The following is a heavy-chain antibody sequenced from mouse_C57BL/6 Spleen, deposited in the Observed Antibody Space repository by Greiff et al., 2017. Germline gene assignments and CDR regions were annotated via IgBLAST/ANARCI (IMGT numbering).Heavy chain of an antibody. J-gene: IGHJ4*01. D-gene: IGHD3-2*02. CDR3: ARSASSGYIDAMDY. Sequence: QVQLKQPGAELVRPGTSVKLSCKASGYTFTSYWMHWVKQRPGQGLEWVGVIDPSDSYTNYNQKFKGKATLTVDTSSSTAYMQLSSLTSEDSAVYYCARSASSGYIDAMDYWGQGTSVTVSS. CDR2: IDPSDSYT. V-gene: IGHV1-59*01. CDR1: GYTFTSYW.